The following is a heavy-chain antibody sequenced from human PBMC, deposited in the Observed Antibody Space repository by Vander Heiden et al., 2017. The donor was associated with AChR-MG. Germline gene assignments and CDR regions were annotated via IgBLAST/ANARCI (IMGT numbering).Heavy chain of an antibody. CDR2: IYYSGST. D-gene: IGHD3-9*01. CDR1: GGSISSSSYN. J-gene: IGHJ5*02. Sequence: QLQLQESGPGLVKPSETLSLTCTVSGGSISSSSYNRGWIRQPPGKGLEWIGSIYYSGSTFSNPSLKSRVTISVDTSKNQFSLKLSSVTAADTAVYYCAAARYFDWLSILGGWFDPWGQGTLVTVSS. CDR3: AAARYFDWLSILGGWFDP. V-gene: IGHV4-39*01.